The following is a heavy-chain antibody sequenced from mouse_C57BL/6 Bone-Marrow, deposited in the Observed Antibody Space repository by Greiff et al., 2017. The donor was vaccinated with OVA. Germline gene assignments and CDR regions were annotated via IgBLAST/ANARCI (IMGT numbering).Heavy chain of an antibody. D-gene: IGHD2-4*01. Sequence: EVKLMESGGGLVQPGGSLSLSCAASGFTFTDYYMSWVRQPPGKALEWLGFIRNKANGYTTEYSASVKGRFTISRDNSQSILYLQMNALRAEDSATYYCASFYDYGDYYAMDYWGQGTSVTVSS. J-gene: IGHJ4*01. CDR3: ASFYDYGDYYAMDY. CDR1: GFTFTDYY. V-gene: IGHV7-3*01. CDR2: IRNKANGYTT.